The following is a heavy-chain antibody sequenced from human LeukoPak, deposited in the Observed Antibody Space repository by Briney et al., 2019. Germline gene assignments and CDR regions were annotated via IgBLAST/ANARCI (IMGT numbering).Heavy chain of an antibody. CDR2: IIPILGIA. D-gene: IGHD3-10*01. J-gene: IGHJ6*02. V-gene: IGHV1-69*04. CDR3: AEVRGENGMDV. Sequence: ASVKVSCKASGGTFSSYAISWVRQAPGHGLEWMGRIIPILGIANYAQKFQGRVTITADKSTSTAYMELSSLRSEDTAVYYCAEVRGENGMDVWGQGTTVTVSS. CDR1: GGTFSSYA.